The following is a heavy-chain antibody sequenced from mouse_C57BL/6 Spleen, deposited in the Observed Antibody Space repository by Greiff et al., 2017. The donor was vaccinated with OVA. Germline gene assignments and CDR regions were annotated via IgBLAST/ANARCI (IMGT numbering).Heavy chain of an antibody. V-gene: IGHV1-42*01. CDR1: GYSFTGYY. Sequence: EVKLQESGPELVKPGASVKISCKASGYSFTGYYMNWVKQSPEKSLEWIGEINPSTGGTTYNQKFKAKATLTVDKSSSTAYMQLKSLTSEDSAVYYCARDGYPYCDYWGQGTTLTVSS. D-gene: IGHD2-2*01. CDR2: INPSTGGT. J-gene: IGHJ2*01. CDR3: ARDGYPYCDY.